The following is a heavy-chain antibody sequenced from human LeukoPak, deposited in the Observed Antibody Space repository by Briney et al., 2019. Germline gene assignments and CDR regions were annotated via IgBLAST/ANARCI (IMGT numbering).Heavy chain of an antibody. Sequence: GGSLRLSCAASGFTFSSYWMSWVRQAPGKGLEGVANIKQDGSEKYYVDSVKGRFTISRDNAKNSLYLQMNSLRAEDTAVYYCARGGPRWLQWLADYWGQGTLVTVSS. CDR2: IKQDGSEK. D-gene: IGHD5-24*01. V-gene: IGHV3-7*01. CDR3: ARGGPRWLQWLADY. CDR1: GFTFSSYW. J-gene: IGHJ4*02.